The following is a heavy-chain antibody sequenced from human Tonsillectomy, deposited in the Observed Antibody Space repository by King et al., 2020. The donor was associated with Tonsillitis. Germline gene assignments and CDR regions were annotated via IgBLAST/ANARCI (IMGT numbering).Heavy chain of an antibody. J-gene: IGHJ4*02. CDR1: GFTFSSYA. Sequence: VQLVESGGGLVQPGGSLRLSCAASGFTFSSYAMSWVRQAPGKGLEWVSAISGSGGSTYYADSVKGRFTISRDTSKNTLYLQMNSMRAEDTAVYYCAKDGGAPYDDILTGYLVYWGQGTLVTVSS. CDR2: ISGSGGST. CDR3: AKDGGAPYDDILTGYLVY. V-gene: IGHV3-23*04. D-gene: IGHD3-9*01.